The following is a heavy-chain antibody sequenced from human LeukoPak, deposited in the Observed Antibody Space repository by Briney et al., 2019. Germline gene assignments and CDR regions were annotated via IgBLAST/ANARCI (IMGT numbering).Heavy chain of an antibody. CDR3: ARTHGSGSFYHYYMDL. V-gene: IGHV3-48*03. J-gene: IGHJ6*03. D-gene: IGHD3-10*01. CDR2: ISSSGDTK. Sequence: PGGSLRLSCAASGFTFSSYEMNWVRQGPGKGLEWVSYISSSGDTKKCADSVKGRFTISRDNGENSLYLQMDSLRAEDTAVYYCARTHGSGSFYHYYMDLWGKGTTVTISS. CDR1: GFTFSSYE.